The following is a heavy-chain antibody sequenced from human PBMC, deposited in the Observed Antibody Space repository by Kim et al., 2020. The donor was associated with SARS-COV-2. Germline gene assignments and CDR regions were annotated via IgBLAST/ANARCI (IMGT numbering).Heavy chain of an antibody. V-gene: IGHV3-49*03. Sequence: GGSLRLSCTASGFTFGDYAMSWFRQAPGKGLEWVGFIRSKAYGGTTEYAASVKGRFTISRDDSKSIAYLQMNSLKTEDTAVYYCTRDLARLVVPEKWFDPWGQGTLVTVSS. CDR2: IRSKAYGGTT. CDR1: GFTFGDYA. CDR3: TRDLARLVVPEKWFDP. J-gene: IGHJ5*02. D-gene: IGHD2-2*01.